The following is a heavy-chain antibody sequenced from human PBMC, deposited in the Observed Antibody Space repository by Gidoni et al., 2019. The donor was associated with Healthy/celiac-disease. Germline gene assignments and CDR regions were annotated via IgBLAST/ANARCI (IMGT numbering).Heavy chain of an antibody. CDR1: GGSISSGGYS. D-gene: IGHD3-22*01. CDR2: IYHSGST. CDR3: ARLGDKDPYYYDSSGYPS. J-gene: IGHJ4*02. V-gene: IGHV4-30-2*01. Sequence: QLQLQESGSGLVKPSQTLSLTCAVSGGSISSGGYSWSWIRQPPGKGLEWIGYIYHSGSTYDNPSLKSRVTISVDRSKNQFSLKLSSVTAADTAVYYCARLGDKDPYYYDSSGYPSWGQGTLVTVSS.